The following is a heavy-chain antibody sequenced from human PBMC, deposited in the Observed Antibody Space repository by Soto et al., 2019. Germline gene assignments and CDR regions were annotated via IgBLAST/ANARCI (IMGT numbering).Heavy chain of an antibody. CDR1: GGSISSGGYS. CDR3: AREDTAMVTEYFDY. J-gene: IGHJ4*02. Sequence: QLQLQESGSGLVKPSQTLSVTCAVSGGSISSGGYSWSWIRQPPGKGLEWIGYIYHSGSTYYNPSLKSRVTISVDRSKNQFSLKLSSVTAADAALYYCAREDTAMVTEYFDYWGQQTLVTVSS. V-gene: IGHV4-30-2*01. D-gene: IGHD5-18*01. CDR2: IYHSGST.